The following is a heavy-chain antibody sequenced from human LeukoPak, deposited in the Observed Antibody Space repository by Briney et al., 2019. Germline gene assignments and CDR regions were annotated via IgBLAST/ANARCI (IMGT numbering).Heavy chain of an antibody. J-gene: IGHJ4*02. V-gene: IGHV3-9*01. CDR2: ISWNSGSI. CDR1: GFTFDDYA. Sequence: GRSLRLSCAASGFTFDDYAMHWDRQAPGKGLEWVSGISWNSGSIGYADSVKGRFTISRDNAKNSLYLQMNSLRAEDTALYYCAKGYRGGFWSGYYFDYWGQGTLVTVSS. D-gene: IGHD3-3*01. CDR3: AKGYRGGFWSGYYFDY.